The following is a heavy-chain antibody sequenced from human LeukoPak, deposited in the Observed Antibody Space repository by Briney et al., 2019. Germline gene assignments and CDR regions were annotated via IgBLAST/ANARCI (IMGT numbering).Heavy chain of an antibody. CDR2: IYYSGST. CDR1: GGSISSGGYY. D-gene: IGHD4-23*01. J-gene: IGHJ4*02. Sequence: PSGTLSLTCAVSGGSISSGGYYWSWIRQPPGKGLEWIGYIYYSGSTYYNPSLKSRVTISVDTSKNQFSLKLSSVTAADTAVYYCARDLLNEGNHLDYWGQGTLVTVSS. CDR3: ARDLLNEGNHLDY. V-gene: IGHV4-30-4*01.